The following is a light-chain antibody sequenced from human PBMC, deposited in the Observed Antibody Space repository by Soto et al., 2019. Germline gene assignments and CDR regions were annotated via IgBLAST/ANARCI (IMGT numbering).Light chain of an antibody. J-gene: IGKJ1*01. V-gene: IGKV1-5*01. CDR2: DAS. CDR3: QQSYSTPAWT. CDR1: QTISTW. Sequence: DIQVTQSPPTLSASVGDRVTITCRASQTISTWMAWYQQKPGKAPKLLVYDASTLQSGVASRFSGSGSGTEFTLTISSLQPDDFATYYCQQSYSTPAWTFGQGTKVDI.